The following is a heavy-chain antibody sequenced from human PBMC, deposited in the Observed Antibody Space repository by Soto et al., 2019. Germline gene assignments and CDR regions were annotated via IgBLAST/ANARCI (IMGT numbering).Heavy chain of an antibody. Sequence: QPGGSLRLSCAASGFTFSSYAMSWVRQAPGKGLEWVSAISGSGSSTNYADSVKGRFTISRDISKNTLYLQMNSLRAEDTAEYYCAKFGVDKAMVTALDCWGQGTLVTVSS. CDR1: GFTFSSYA. J-gene: IGHJ4*02. CDR3: AKFGVDKAMVTALDC. D-gene: IGHD5-18*01. V-gene: IGHV3-23*01. CDR2: ISGSGSST.